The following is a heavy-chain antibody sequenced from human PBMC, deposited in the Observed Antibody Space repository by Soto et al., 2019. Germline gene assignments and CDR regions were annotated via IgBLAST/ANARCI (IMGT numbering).Heavy chain of an antibody. CDR2: IWYDGSNK. CDR3: ARDYVLGSYFAY. Sequence: VGSLRLSCAASGFTFSSYGMHWVRQAAGKGLEWVAVIWYDGSNKYYADSVKGRFTISRDNSKNTLYLQMNSLRAEDTAVYYCARDYVLGSYFAYWGQGTLVTVSS. CDR1: GFTFSSYG. D-gene: IGHD1-26*01. V-gene: IGHV3-33*01. J-gene: IGHJ4*02.